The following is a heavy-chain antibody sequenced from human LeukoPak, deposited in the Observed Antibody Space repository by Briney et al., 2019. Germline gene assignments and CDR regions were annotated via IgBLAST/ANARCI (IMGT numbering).Heavy chain of an antibody. CDR1: GFTFSSYG. Sequence: GGSLRLSCAASGFTFSSYGMHWVRQAPGKGLEWVAFIRYGGSNKYYADSVKGRFTISRDNSKNTLYLQMNSLRAEDTAVYYCAKDLPPVLLWFGESFSPGVLDYWGQGTLVTVSS. D-gene: IGHD3-10*01. V-gene: IGHV3-30*02. CDR3: AKDLPPVLLWFGESFSPGVLDY. CDR2: IRYGGSNK. J-gene: IGHJ4*02.